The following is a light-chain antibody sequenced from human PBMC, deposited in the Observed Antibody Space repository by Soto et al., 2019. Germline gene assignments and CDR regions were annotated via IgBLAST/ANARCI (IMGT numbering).Light chain of an antibody. J-gene: IGLJ1*01. CDR2: DVS. CDR1: ISDVGDYNF. V-gene: IGLV2-14*03. CDR3: SSFTGSNYV. Sequence: QAVLTQPASVSGSPGQSITISCTGTISDVGDYNFVSWYQQYPGKAPKLMICDVSNRPSGVSNRFSGSKSGNTASLTISGLQAEDEADYYCSSFTGSNYVFGTGTKVTVL.